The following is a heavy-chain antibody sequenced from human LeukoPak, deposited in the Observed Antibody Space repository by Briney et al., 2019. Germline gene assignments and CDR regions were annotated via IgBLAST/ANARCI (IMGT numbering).Heavy chain of an antibody. J-gene: IGHJ1*01. CDR2: ISAYNGNT. CDR1: GYTFTSYG. Sequence: ASVKVSCKASGYTFTSYGISWVRQAPGQGLEWMGWISAYNGNTNYAQKLQGRVTMTTDTSTSTAYMELRSLRSEDTAVYYCARGLYGSGSYPLQHWGQGTLVTVSS. D-gene: IGHD3-10*01. V-gene: IGHV1-18*01. CDR3: ARGLYGSGSYPLQH.